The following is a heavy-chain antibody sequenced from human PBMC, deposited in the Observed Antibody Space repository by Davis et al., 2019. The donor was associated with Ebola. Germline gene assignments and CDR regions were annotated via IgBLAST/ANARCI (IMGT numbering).Heavy chain of an antibody. J-gene: IGHJ4*02. D-gene: IGHD1-26*01. CDR3: TKERLTGWELLPTFEY. CDR2: INWDSRII. V-gene: IGHV3-9*01. Sequence: GGSLRLSCAASGFTFDDYAIHWVRQAPGKRLEWVSGINWDSRIIGYADSVKGRFTISRDNAENTLYLQMSRLRVEDTAFYYCTKERLTGWELLPTFEYWGQGTLVTVSS. CDR1: GFTFDDYA.